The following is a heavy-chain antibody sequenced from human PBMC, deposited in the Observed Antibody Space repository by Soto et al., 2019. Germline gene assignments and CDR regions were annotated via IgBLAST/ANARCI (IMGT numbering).Heavy chain of an antibody. J-gene: IGHJ3*02. V-gene: IGHV3-23*01. D-gene: IGHD3-10*01. Sequence: GGSLRLSCAASGFTFSTYAMSWVRQAPGKGLEWVSTISSSGGNTYYTDSVKGRFTISRDNSKNTLYLQMNSLRAEDTAIYYCAKRPTSTGFGDPFDIWGQGTMVTVSS. CDR1: GFTFSTYA. CDR2: ISSSGGNT. CDR3: AKRPTSTGFGDPFDI.